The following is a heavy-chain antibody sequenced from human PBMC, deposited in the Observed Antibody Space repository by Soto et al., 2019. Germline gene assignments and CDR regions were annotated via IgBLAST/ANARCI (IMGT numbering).Heavy chain of an antibody. Sequence: QVQLQESGPGLVKPSETLSLTCTVSGGSVSSGSHYWSWIRQPPGKGLEWIGYIYYCGSTNSNPSLMSQVIISVDTSKNQFSLKLSSVTAADTAVYYCERGYYGSGSGGYYFDDWGPGTLVTVSS. CDR1: GGSVSSGSHY. D-gene: IGHD3-10*01. J-gene: IGHJ4*02. CDR2: IYYCGST. CDR3: ERGYYGSGSGGYYFDD. V-gene: IGHV4-61*01.